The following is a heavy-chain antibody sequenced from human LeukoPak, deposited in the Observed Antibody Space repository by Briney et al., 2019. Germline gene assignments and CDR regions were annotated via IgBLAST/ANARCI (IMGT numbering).Heavy chain of an antibody. CDR2: INPNSGGT. CDR3: ARTDCGGDCYSSTGWFDP. J-gene: IGHJ5*02. Sequence: ASVKVSCKASGYTFTGYYMNWVRQAPGQGLEWMGWINPNSGGTNYAQKFQGRVTMTRDTSISTAYMELSRLRSDDTAVYYCARTDCGGDCYSSTGWFDPWGQGTLVTVSS. D-gene: IGHD2-21*02. V-gene: IGHV1-2*02. CDR1: GYTFTGYY.